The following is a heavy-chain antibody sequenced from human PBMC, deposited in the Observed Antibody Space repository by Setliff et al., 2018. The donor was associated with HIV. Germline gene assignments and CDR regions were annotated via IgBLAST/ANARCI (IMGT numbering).Heavy chain of an antibody. V-gene: IGHV4-34*01. J-gene: IGHJ4*02. CDR2: INHSGST. Sequence: PSETLSLTCAVYGGSFSGYYWSWIRQPPGKELEWIGEINHSGSTNYNPSLKSRVTISVDTSKNQFSLKLSSVTAADTAVYYCARHDSGGYYSLDYWGQGTQVTVS. CDR1: GGSFSGYY. CDR3: ARHDSGGYYSLDY. D-gene: IGHD3-22*01.